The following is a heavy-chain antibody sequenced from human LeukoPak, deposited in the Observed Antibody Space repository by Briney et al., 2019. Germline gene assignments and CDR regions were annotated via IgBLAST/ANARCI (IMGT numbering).Heavy chain of an antibody. CDR2: IYYSGTT. V-gene: IGHV4-59*08. CDR3: ARHGGSYFLY. J-gene: IGHJ4*02. D-gene: IGHD3-16*01. CDR1: GGSISPYY. Sequence: SETLSLTCTVSGGSISPYYWSWIRQPPGKGLEWLAYIYYSGTTKYNPSLKSRVTISVDTSKNQFFLKLDSVTAADTAMYYCARHGGSYFLYWGQGILVPVSS.